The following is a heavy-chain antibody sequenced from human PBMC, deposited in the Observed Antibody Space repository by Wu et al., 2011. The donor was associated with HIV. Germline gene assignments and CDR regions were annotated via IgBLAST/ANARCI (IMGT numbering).Heavy chain of an antibody. Sequence: QVQLVQSGAEVKKPGASVKVSCKASGYIFTGYYMHWVRQAPGQGLEWMGWINPNSGGTNYAQNFQGRVTMTRDTSISTAYMELRSLRSDDTAVYYCARDDSSGWPEGFDYWGQGTLVTVSS. CDR3: ARDDSSGWPEGFDY. J-gene: IGHJ4*02. CDR2: INPNSGGT. CDR1: GYIFTGYY. D-gene: IGHD6-19*01. V-gene: IGHV1-2*02.